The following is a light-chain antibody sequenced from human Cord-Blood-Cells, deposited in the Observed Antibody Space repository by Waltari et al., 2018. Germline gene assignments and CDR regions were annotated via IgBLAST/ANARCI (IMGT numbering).Light chain of an antibody. CDR3: SSYTRSSTLVV. CDR2: VSS. V-gene: IGLV2-14*01. J-gene: IGLJ2*01. CDR1: SSDVGCYNY. Sequence: QSALTQPASVSGSPGQSITISCTGTSSDVGCYNYVSWYQQHPGKVPKLMTYVSSKRRSGVSQPFSRSQSGTTGSPTPSVLPAEDEADYYFSSYTRSSTLVVFGGGTNLTVL.